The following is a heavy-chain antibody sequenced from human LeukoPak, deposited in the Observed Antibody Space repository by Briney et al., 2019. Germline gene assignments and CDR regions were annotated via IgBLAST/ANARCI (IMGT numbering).Heavy chain of an antibody. CDR2: ISGSGYST. J-gene: IGHJ4*02. D-gene: IGHD3-22*01. V-gene: IGHV3-23*01. CDR3: AGAIRETYYYDSSGHYYFDY. Sequence: PGGSLRLSCAASGFTFSSYAMSWVRQAPGKGLEWVSAISGSGYSTYYTDSVKGRFTISRDNSKNTLFVEMNSLRAEDTAVYYCAGAIRETYYYDSSGHYYFDYWGQGTLVTVSS. CDR1: GFTFSSYA.